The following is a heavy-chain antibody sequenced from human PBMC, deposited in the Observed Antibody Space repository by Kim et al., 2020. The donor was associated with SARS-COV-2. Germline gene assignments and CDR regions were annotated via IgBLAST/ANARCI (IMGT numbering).Heavy chain of an antibody. J-gene: IGHJ5*02. CDR2: IYYSGST. V-gene: IGHV4-31*03. D-gene: IGHD3-22*01. CDR1: GGSISSGGYY. CDR3: ARSFSTYYYDSSGYGETDYNWFDP. Sequence: SETLSLTCTVSGGSISSGGYYWSWIRQHPGKGLEWIGYIYYSGSTYYNPSLKSRVTISVDTSKNQFSLKLSSVTAADTAVYYCARSFSTYYYDSSGYGETDYNWFDPWGQGTLVTVSS.